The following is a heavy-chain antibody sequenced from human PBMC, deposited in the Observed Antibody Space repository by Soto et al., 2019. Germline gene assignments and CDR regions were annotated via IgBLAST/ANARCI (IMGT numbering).Heavy chain of an antibody. CDR3: ARASGLITGLR. D-gene: IGHD1-20*01. CDR2: ISSSSSYI. J-gene: IGHJ4*02. V-gene: IGHV3-21*01. Sequence: EVQLVESGGGLVKPGGSLRLSCAASGFTFSSYSMNWVRQAPGKGLEWVSSISSSSSYIYYADSVKGRFTISRDNAKNSLDLQMNSLRAEDTAVYYCARASGLITGLRWGQGTLVTVSS. CDR1: GFTFSSYS.